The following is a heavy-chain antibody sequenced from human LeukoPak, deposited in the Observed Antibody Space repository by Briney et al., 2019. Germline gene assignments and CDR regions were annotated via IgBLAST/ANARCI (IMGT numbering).Heavy chain of an antibody. D-gene: IGHD3-10*01. J-gene: IGHJ4*02. Sequence: TSETLSLTCTVSGGSISSYYWSWIRQPPGKGLEWVANTNQGGSETYCIDSVKGRFTISRDNAKSSLYLQMNSLRAEDTAVYFCARDEIGSSEYWGQGTLITVSS. CDR3: ARDEIGSSEY. V-gene: IGHV3-7*01. CDR1: GGSISSYY. CDR2: TNQGGSET.